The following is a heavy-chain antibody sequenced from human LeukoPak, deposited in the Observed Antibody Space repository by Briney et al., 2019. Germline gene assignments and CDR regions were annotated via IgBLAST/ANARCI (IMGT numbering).Heavy chain of an antibody. V-gene: IGHV1-69*04. CDR2: IIPILGIA. CDR1: GGTFSSYA. CDR3: ARGVEGYYDSSGYAFGY. Sequence: ASVKVSCKASGGTFSSYAISWVRQAPGQGLEWMGRIIPILGIANYAQKFQGRVTITADKSTSTAYMELSSLRAEDTAVYYCARGVEGYYDSSGYAFGYWGQGTLVTVSS. D-gene: IGHD3-22*01. J-gene: IGHJ4*02.